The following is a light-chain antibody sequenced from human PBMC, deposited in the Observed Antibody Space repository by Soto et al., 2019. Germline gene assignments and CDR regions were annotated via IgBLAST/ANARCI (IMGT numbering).Light chain of an antibody. CDR1: QSVLGSSTNKNY. Sequence: DIVMTQSPDSLAVSLGERATINCTSSQSVLGSSTNKNYLSWYHPKPGQPPQLLIHWASIRESEVPDRFSGSGARTDFTPTISSLQSEDVALNYCQQYYETPHTFDLGTKLEIK. J-gene: IGKJ2*01. V-gene: IGKV4-1*01. CDR3: QQYYETPHT. CDR2: WAS.